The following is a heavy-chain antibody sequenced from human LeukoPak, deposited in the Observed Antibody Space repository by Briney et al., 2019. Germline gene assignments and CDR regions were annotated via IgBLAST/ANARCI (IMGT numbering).Heavy chain of an antibody. CDR3: AKDLSYGSLWFDP. D-gene: IGHD1-26*01. CDR2: IWYDGSKT. J-gene: IGHJ5*02. CDR1: GFTFSSHG. V-gene: IGHV3-33*06. Sequence: PGGSLRLSCAASGFTFSSHGMQWVRQAPGKGLEWVALIWYDGSKTNYVDSVMGRFTISRDSSKSTLYLQMDNLRVEDTAVYFCAKDLSYGSLWFDPWGQGTLVTVSS.